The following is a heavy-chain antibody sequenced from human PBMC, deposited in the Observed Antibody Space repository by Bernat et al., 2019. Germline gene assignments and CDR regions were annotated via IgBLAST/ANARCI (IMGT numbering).Heavy chain of an antibody. V-gene: IGHV3-21*05. J-gene: IGHJ3*02. CDR2: ISSSTSYI. CDR3: ARALGVGVTRIGDVFDI. D-gene: IGHD1-26*01. CDR1: GFTFSSYS. Sequence: EVQLVESGGGLVQPGGSLRLSCAASGFTFSSYSMNWVRQAPGKGLEGVSYISSSTSYIYYADSMKGRFTISRDNAKNSLYLQMNSLRAEDTAVYYCARALGVGVTRIGDVFDIWGQGTMVTVSS.